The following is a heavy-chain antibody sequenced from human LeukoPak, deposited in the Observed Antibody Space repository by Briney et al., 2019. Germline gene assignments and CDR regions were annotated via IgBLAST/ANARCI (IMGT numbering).Heavy chain of an antibody. V-gene: IGHV4-30-2*05. J-gene: IGHJ4*02. CDR2: IYHSGST. D-gene: IGHD3-10*01. CDR1: GGSISSGGYS. Sequence: SETLSLTCAVSGGSISSGGYSWSWIRQPPGKGLEWIGYIYHSGSTYYNPSLKSRVTMPVDTSKNQFSLKLSFVTAADTAVYYCARGYGSGSYDYWGQGTLVTVSS. CDR3: ARGYGSGSYDY.